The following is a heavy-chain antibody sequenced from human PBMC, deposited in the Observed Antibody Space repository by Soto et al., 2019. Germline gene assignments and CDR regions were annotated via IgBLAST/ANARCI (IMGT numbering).Heavy chain of an antibody. Sequence: QVQLQESGPGLVNPSQTLSLTCTVSGGSMSSGDYYWSWIRQPPGKGLEWIGYISHSGNTYYNPSLRSRISLSVVTSMYQFSLQVTSVTAADTAVYYCVGEVEYYSIWANWCDPWGQGTLVAFSS. D-gene: IGHD6-13*01. V-gene: IGHV4-30-4*01. CDR3: VGEVEYYSIWANWCDP. CDR1: GGSMSSGDYY. CDR2: ISHSGNT. J-gene: IGHJ5*02.